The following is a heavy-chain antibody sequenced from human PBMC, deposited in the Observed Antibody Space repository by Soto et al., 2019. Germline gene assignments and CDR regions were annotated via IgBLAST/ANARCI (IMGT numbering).Heavy chain of an antibody. D-gene: IGHD1-1*01. V-gene: IGHV4-39*01. CDR3: ARQGRNTRIVLIKHYATDF. J-gene: IGHJ6*02. CDR1: SGTISSRSHY. Sequence: PSATLSLTCTVSSGTISSRSHYWAWIRQPPGKGLEWIGVIDDSGSTHYSESLKSRVTISVDTSKNQFSLKVSSVTATDTAVYYCARQGRNTRIVLIKHYATDFWGQGTAVTVSS. CDR2: IDDSGST.